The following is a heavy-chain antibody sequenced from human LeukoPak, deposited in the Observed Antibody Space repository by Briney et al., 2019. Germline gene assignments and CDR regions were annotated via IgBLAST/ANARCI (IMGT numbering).Heavy chain of an antibody. D-gene: IGHD3-10*02. CDR3: AELGITMIGGV. J-gene: IGHJ6*04. Sequence: GGSLRLSCAASGFTFSSYAMHWVRQAPGKGLEWVALISYDGNNKFYADSVKGRFTISRDNSNNTLFLQMNSLRPEDTAVYYCAELGITMIGGVWGKGTTVTVSS. CDR1: GFTFSSYA. CDR2: ISYDGNNK. V-gene: IGHV3-30*04.